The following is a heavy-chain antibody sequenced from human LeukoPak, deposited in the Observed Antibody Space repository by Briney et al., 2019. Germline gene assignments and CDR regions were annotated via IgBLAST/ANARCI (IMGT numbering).Heavy chain of an antibody. V-gene: IGHV4-4*07. CDR2: IYTSGSN. D-gene: IGHD2-8*01. Sequence: SETLSLTCTVSGGSISSYYWSWIRQPAGKGLVWIGRIYTSGSNNYNPSLHSRVTMSEDTSKSQFSLKLSSVTAADTAVYYCARNTGYCTIGVCFYDLDYWDQGTLVAVSS. J-gene: IGHJ4*02. CDR1: GGSISSYY. CDR3: ARNTGYCTIGVCFYDLDY.